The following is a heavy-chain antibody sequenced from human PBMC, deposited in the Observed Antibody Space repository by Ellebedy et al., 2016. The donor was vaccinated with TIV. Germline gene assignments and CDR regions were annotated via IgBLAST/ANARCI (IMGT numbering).Heavy chain of an antibody. CDR3: VKDRGDIIRDFDY. CDR2: MNNNGGNT. D-gene: IGHD2-21*02. J-gene: IGHJ4*02. CDR1: GFTFSHYA. V-gene: IGHV3-64D*06. Sequence: PGGSLRLSCSASGFTFSHYAMHWVRQAPGKGLEYVSAMNNNGGNTYYADSVKGRFTISRDNSKNTLYLQINSLRPEDTAMYYCVKDRGDIIRDFDYWGQGTLVTVSS.